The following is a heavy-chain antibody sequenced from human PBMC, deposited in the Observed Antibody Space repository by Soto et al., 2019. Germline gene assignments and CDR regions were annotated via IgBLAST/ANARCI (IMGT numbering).Heavy chain of an antibody. D-gene: IGHD4-17*01. V-gene: IGHV3-30*18. CDR1: GFSLSNYG. Sequence: QVQLVESGGGVVQPGRSLRLSCAASGFSLSNYGMHWVRQAPGKGLEWVAVISYHGRDEYYADSVKGRFTISRDTSKNTLYLLMNTLRPEDTAVYYCVKDHLMNTVTTGGYWGQGTLVTVSS. CDR2: ISYHGRDE. CDR3: VKDHLMNTVTTGGY. J-gene: IGHJ4*02.